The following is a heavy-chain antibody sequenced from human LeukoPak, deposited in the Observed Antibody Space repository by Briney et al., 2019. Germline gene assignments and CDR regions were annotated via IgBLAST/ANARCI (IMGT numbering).Heavy chain of an antibody. Sequence: SQTLSLTCTVSGGSISSGDYYWSWIRQPPGKGLEWIGYIYYSGSTYYNPSLKSRVTTSVDTSKNQFYLKLSSVTAADTAVYYCARDHYYDSSGYYPLDCWGQGTLVTVSS. V-gene: IGHV4-30-4*01. J-gene: IGHJ4*02. D-gene: IGHD3-22*01. CDR1: GGSISSGDYY. CDR2: IYYSGST. CDR3: ARDHYYDSSGYYPLDC.